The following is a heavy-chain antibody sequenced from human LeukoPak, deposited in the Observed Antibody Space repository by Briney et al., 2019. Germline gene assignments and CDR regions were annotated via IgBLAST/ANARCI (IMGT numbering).Heavy chain of an antibody. D-gene: IGHD3-22*01. CDR3: ARADSSGYYYYYYYMDV. J-gene: IGHJ6*03. CDR2: IYYSGST. Sequence: PSETLSLTCTVSGGSISSSSYCWGWIRQPPGKGLEWIGSIYYSGSTYYNPSLKSRVTISVDTSKNQFSLKLSSVTAADTAVYYCARADSSGYYYYYYYMDVWGKGTTVTVSS. CDR1: GGSISSSSYC. V-gene: IGHV4-39*07.